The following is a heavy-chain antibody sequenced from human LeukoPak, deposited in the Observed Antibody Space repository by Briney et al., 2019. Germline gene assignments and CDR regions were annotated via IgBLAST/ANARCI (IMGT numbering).Heavy chain of an antibody. CDR1: GFLVSNNY. CDR2: LDSGGRT. Sequence: PGGSLRLSCAGSGFLVSNNYMSWVRQAPGKGLEWVSVLDSGGRTYYADSVKGRFTLSSDISKNTLYLQMNSLRGEDTAVYYCAHKSFGELFGDCYMDVWGRGTTVTVSS. CDR3: AHKSFGELFGDCYMDV. V-gene: IGHV3-53*01. J-gene: IGHJ6*03. D-gene: IGHD3-10*01.